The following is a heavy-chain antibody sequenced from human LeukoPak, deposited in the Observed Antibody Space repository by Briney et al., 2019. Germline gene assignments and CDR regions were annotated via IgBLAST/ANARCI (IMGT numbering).Heavy chain of an antibody. Sequence: GGSLRLSCAASGFTVSSNYMSWVRQAPGKGLEWVSVIYSGGSTYYADSVKGRFTISRDNSKNTLYLQMNSLRAEDTAVYYRARDKGTDLEAFDIWGQGTMVTVSS. CDR3: ARDKGTDLEAFDI. D-gene: IGHD1-1*01. CDR2: IYSGGST. J-gene: IGHJ3*02. V-gene: IGHV3-53*01. CDR1: GFTVSSNY.